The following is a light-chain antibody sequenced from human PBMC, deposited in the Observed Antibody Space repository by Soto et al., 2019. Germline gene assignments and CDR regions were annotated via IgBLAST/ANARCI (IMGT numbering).Light chain of an antibody. V-gene: IGKV3-20*01. CDR2: GAS. J-gene: IGKJ2*01. Sequence: EIVLTQSPGTLSLSPGERATLSCRASQSVSNYLAWYQQKPGQAPRLLISGASSRATGIPDRFSGSGSGTDFTLTISRLEPEDFAVYYCHQYGSSPPYTFGQGTKLEIK. CDR1: QSVSNY. CDR3: HQYGSSPPYT.